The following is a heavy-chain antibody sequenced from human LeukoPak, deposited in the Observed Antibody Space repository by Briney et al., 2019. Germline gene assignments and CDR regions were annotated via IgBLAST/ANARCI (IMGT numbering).Heavy chain of an antibody. D-gene: IGHD4-11*01. CDR1: GFTFSSYG. CDR3: AKKAVTANYYYYMDV. CDR2: IRYDGSNK. J-gene: IGHJ6*03. Sequence: GGSLRLSCAASGFTFSSYGMHWVRQAPGKGLEWVAFIRYDGSNKYYADSVKGRFTISRDNSKNTLYLQMNSLRAEDTAVYYCAKKAVTANYYYYMDVWGKGTTVTVSS. V-gene: IGHV3-30*02.